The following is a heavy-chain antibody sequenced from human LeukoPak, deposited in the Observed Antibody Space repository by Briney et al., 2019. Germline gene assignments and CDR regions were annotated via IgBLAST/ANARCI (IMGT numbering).Heavy chain of an antibody. V-gene: IGHV3-30*02. CDR1: GFTFSSYG. D-gene: IGHD6-19*01. J-gene: IGHJ4*02. CDR2: IRYDGSNK. CDR3: AGDKTTGGWYEFDY. Sequence: PGGSLRLSCAASGFTFSSYGMHWVRQAPGKGLEWVAFIRYDGSNKYYADSVKGRFTISRDTSKNTLSLQMNSLRAEDTAVYYCAGDKTTGGWYEFDYWGQGTLVTVSS.